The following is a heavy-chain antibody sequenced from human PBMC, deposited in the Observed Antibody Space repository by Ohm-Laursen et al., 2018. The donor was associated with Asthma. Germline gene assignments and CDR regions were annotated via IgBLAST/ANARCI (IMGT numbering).Heavy chain of an antibody. J-gene: IGHJ6*02. Sequence: GASVKVSCKASGYTFTSYAMHWVRQAPGQRLEWMGWISAYNGNTNYAQKLQGRVTMTTDTSTSTAYMELRSLRSDDTAVYYWARFKITMVQGVARRGRHGMDVWGQGTTVPVSS. CDR1: GYTFTSYA. V-gene: IGHV1-18*01. CDR2: ISAYNGNT. CDR3: ARFKITMVQGVARRGRHGMDV. D-gene: IGHD3-10*01.